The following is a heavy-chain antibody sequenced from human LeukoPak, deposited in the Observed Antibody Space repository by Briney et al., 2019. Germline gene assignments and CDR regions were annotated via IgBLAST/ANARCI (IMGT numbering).Heavy chain of an antibody. CDR2: ISWNSGTI. CDR3: AKVPYGDYGYFQH. V-gene: IGHV3-9*01. D-gene: IGHD4-17*01. CDR1: GFTFDDYA. Sequence: GGSLRLSCAASGFTFDDYAMHWVRHAPGKGLEWVSGISWNSGTIGYAASVKGRFTISRDNAKNSLYLQMNSLRAEDTALYYCAKVPYGDYGYFQHWGQGTLVTVSS. J-gene: IGHJ1*01.